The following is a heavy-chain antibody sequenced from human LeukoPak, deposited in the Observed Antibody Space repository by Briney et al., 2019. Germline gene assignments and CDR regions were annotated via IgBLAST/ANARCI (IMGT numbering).Heavy chain of an antibody. V-gene: IGHV1-24*01. J-gene: IGHJ4*02. Sequence: ASVKVSCKVSGYTLTELSMHWVRQAPGKGLEWMGGFDPEDGETIYAQKFQGRVTMTEDTSTDTAYMELSSLGSEDTAVYYCATGGQEYSSSTPFDYWGQGTLVTVSS. CDR2: FDPEDGET. CDR1: GYTLTELS. CDR3: ATGGQEYSSSTPFDY. D-gene: IGHD6-6*01.